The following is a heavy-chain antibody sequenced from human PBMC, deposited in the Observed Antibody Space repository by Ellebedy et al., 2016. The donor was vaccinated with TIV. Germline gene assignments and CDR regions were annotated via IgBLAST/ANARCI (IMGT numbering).Heavy chain of an antibody. J-gene: IGHJ4*02. CDR2: ITGSGSTI. Sequence: PGGSLRLSCAASGFTFSIYAMNWVRQAPGKGPEWVSYITGSGSTIYYADSVKGRFTVSRDNAENSLYLQMDSLRAEDTAVYYCARTEKGTFYFDYWGQGTLVTVSS. CDR1: GFTFSIYA. CDR3: ARTEKGTFYFDY. V-gene: IGHV3-48*04. D-gene: IGHD2/OR15-2a*01.